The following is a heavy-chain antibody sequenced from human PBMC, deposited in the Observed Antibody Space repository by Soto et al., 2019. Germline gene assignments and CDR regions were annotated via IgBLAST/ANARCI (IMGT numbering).Heavy chain of an antibody. D-gene: IGHD2-15*01. CDR2: ITNSDDIT. J-gene: IGHJ5*02. Sequence: EVQLFESGGGLVEPGESLRLSCAASGFIFKDFAMSWVRQAPGKGLEWVSTITNSDDITYSADLVRGRFTISRDNSANTLFLQMSSLRGDDTATYYCTKGDSSGYFDPSAGYSTPDHWGQGTLGTGSS. CDR1: GFIFKDFA. V-gene: IGHV3-23*01. CDR3: TKGDSSGYFDPSAGYSTPDH.